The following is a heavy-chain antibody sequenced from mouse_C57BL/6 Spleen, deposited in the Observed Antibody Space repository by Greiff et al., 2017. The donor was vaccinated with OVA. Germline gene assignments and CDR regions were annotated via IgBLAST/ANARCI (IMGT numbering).Heavy chain of an antibody. CDR3: ARERDDWFAY. Sequence: QVQLQQPGAELVKPGASVKLSCKASGYTFTSYWMHWVKQRPGRGLGGIGRIDPNSGGTKYNEKFKSKATLTVDKPSSTAYMQLSSLTSEDSAVYYCARERDDWFAYWGQGTLVTVSA. D-gene: IGHD3-3*01. V-gene: IGHV1-72*01. J-gene: IGHJ3*01. CDR2: IDPNSGGT. CDR1: GYTFTSYW.